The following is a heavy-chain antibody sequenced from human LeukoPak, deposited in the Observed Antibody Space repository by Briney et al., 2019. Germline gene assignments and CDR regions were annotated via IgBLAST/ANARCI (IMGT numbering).Heavy chain of an antibody. CDR2: ISYNGRNN. CDR1: GFTFSNAW. V-gene: IGHV3-30*18. J-gene: IGHJ4*02. Sequence: GGSLRLSCAASGFTFSNAWLHWVRQAPGKGLEWVALISYNGRNNYYADSVKGRFTISRDNSKNTLYLQVSSLRTEDTAVYFCAKDNRGYFDFWGQGTLVTVSS. CDR3: AKDNRGYFDF.